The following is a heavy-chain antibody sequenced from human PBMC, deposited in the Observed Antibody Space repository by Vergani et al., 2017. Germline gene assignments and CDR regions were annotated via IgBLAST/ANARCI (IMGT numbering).Heavy chain of an antibody. V-gene: IGHV3-23*01. CDR2: ISGSGGST. Sequence: LQLQESGPGLVKPSETLSLTCTVSGGSISSSSYYWGWIRQAPGKGLEWVSAISGSGGSTYYADSVKGRFTISRDNSKNTLYLQMNSLRAEDTAVYYCARVGWELLFFDYWGQGTLVTVSS. D-gene: IGHD1-26*01. J-gene: IGHJ4*02. CDR3: ARVGWELLFFDY. CDR1: GGSISSSSYY.